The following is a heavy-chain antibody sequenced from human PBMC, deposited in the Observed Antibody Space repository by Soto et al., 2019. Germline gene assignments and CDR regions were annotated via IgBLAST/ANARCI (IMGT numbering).Heavy chain of an antibody. J-gene: IGHJ3*02. CDR1: GFTFSSYG. CDR2: ISYDGSNK. Sequence: GGSLRLSCAASGFTFSSYGMHWVRQAPGKGLEWVAVISYDGSNKYYADSVKGRFTISRDNSKNALYLQMNSLRAEDTAVYYCAKEGGKNDAFDIWGQGTMVTVSS. CDR3: AKEGGKNDAFDI. D-gene: IGHD2-15*01. V-gene: IGHV3-30*18.